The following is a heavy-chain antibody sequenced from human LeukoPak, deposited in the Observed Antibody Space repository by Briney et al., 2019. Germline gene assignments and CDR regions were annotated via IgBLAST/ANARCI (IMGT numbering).Heavy chain of an antibody. CDR1: GFTFSYATFSNYA. D-gene: IGHD3-10*01. J-gene: IGHJ4*02. CDR3: AKTIWVRGMAPFDY. CDR2: ISGSGSST. Sequence: GGSLRLSCAATGFTFSYATFSNYAMNWVRQAPGKGLEWVSGISGSGSSTYYADSVKGRFTISRDNSKNTLYLQMSSLRAEDTAVYYCAKTIWVRGMAPFDYWGQGTLVTVSS. V-gene: IGHV3-23*01.